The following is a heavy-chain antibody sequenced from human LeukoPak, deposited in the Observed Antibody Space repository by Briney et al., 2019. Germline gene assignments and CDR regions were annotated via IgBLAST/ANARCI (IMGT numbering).Heavy chain of an antibody. CDR2: IYYSGST. V-gene: IGHV4-59*01. CDR1: GGSISSYY. CDR3: ARGARRGGYGPIPELDY. Sequence: SETLSLTCTVSGGSISSYYWSWIRQPPGKGLEWIGYIYYSGSTNYNPSLKSRVTISVDTSKNQFSLKLSSVTAADTAVYYCARGARRGGYGPIPELDYWGQGTLVTVSS. D-gene: IGHD3-16*01. J-gene: IGHJ4*02.